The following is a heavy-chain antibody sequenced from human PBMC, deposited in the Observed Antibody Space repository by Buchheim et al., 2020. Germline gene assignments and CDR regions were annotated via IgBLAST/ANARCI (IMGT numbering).Heavy chain of an antibody. V-gene: IGHV4-30-4*01. CDR1: GGSISSGDYY. J-gene: IGHJ6*02. D-gene: IGHD2-15*01. Sequence: QVQLQESGPGLVKPSQTLSLTCTVSGGSISSGDYYWSWIRQPPGKGLEWIGYIYYSGSTYYNPSLKSRVTISVDTSKNPFSLKLSSVTAADTAVYYCARDHCSGGSCYESYYGMDVWGQGTT. CDR2: IYYSGST. CDR3: ARDHCSGGSCYESYYGMDV.